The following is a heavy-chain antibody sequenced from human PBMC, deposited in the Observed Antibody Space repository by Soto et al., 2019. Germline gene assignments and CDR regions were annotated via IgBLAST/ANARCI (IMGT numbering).Heavy chain of an antibody. D-gene: IGHD3-10*01. CDR2: IYYSGST. J-gene: IGHJ1*01. Sequence: QVQLQESGPGLVKPSETLSLTCSVSDDSISPYYWSWIRQPPGKGLEWIGYIYYSGSTNYNPSLKSRVNISADTSKNQFSLKLSSVPAADTAVYYCARHHYYYASGSYYDWAQIDFWGQGTLVTVSS. V-gene: IGHV4-59*08. CDR1: DDSISPYY. CDR3: ARHHYYYASGSYYDWAQIDF.